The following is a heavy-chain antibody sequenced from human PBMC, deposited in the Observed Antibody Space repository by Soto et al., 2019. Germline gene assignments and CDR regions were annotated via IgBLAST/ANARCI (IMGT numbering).Heavy chain of an antibody. D-gene: IGHD2-15*01. CDR2: ISGYNGNA. V-gene: IGHV1-18*01. Sequence: QVQLVQSGAEVRKPGASVKVSCKASGYTFSSHGIIWVRQAPGQGLEWMGWISGYNGNAKYAQRFQGRVTMTTDTSTSTVYMDLRSLGSDDSPVYYCAREGSYGWYDCWGQGTLVTVSS. CDR1: GYTFSSHG. CDR3: AREGSYGWYDC. J-gene: IGHJ5*01.